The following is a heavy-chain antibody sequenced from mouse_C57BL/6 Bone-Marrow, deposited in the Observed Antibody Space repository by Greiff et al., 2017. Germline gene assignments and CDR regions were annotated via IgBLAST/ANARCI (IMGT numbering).Heavy chain of an antibody. D-gene: IGHD2-3*01. V-gene: IGHV3-6*01. J-gene: IGHJ1*03. CDR3: ASLYDGYYGGYWYFDV. Sequence: EVKLMESGPGLVKPSQSLSLTCSVTGYSITSGYYWNWIRQFPGNKLEWMGYISYDGSNNYNPSLKNRISITLDTSKNQFFLKLNSVTNEDTAKYYCASLYDGYYGGYWYFDVWGTGTTVTVSS. CDR1: GYSITSGYY. CDR2: ISYDGSN.